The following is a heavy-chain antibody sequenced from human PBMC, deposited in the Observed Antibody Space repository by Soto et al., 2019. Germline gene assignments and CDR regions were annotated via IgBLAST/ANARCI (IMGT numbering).Heavy chain of an antibody. Sequence: QVQLQESGPGLVKPSQTLSLTCTVSGGSISSGGYYWSWIRQHPGKGLEWIGYIYYSGSTYYNPSLKGRVTISVDTSKNQFSLKLSSVTAADTAVYYCARDGVGLGATHSWFDPWGQGTLVTVSS. CDR1: GGSISSGGYY. CDR3: ARDGVGLGATHSWFDP. V-gene: IGHV4-31*03. D-gene: IGHD1-26*01. J-gene: IGHJ5*02. CDR2: IYYSGST.